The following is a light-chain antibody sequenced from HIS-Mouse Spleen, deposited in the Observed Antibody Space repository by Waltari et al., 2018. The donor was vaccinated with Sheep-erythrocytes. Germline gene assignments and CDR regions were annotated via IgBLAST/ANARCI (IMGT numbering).Light chain of an antibody. CDR1: SSNIGSNN. CDR2: SNN. Sequence: QSVLPQPPSASGTPGQRVTSSCSGSSSNIGSNNVNWYQQLPGTAPKLLIYSNNQRPSGVPDRFSGSKSGTSASLAISGLQSEDEADYYCAAWDDSLNGPVFGGGTKLTVL. J-gene: IGLJ3*02. V-gene: IGLV1-44*01. CDR3: AAWDDSLNGPV.